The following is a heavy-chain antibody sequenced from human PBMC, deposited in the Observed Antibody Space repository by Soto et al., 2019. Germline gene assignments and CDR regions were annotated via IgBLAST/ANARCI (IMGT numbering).Heavy chain of an antibody. CDR3: ARGDRGGSGSPASYYDSGLDA. CDR1: GFTFSSYA. D-gene: IGHD3-10*01. CDR2: VSAGGDMT. V-gene: IGHV3-23*01. J-gene: IGHJ6*02. Sequence: DVQLLESGGHLVQPGGSLRLSCAASGFTFSSYAMSWVRQAPGKGLEWVSSVSAGGDMTYYSDSVKGRFTISRDNSNNALFLQMNSLRIEDTALYYCARGDRGGSGSPASYYDSGLDAWGQGPTVTVS.